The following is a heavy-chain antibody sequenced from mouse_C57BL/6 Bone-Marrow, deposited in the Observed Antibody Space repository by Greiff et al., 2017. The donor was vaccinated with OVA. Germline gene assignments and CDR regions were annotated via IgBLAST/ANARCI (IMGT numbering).Heavy chain of an antibody. CDR2: IDPETGGT. Sequence: QVQLQQSGAELVRPGASVTLSCKASGYTFTDYEMHWVKQTPVHGLEWIGAIDPETGGTAYNQKFKGKATLPADKSSSTAYMELSSLTSEDSAVYYCTRGYHNDYAFDYWGQGTAVTVSS. D-gene: IGHD1-2*01. J-gene: IGHJ4*01. V-gene: IGHV1-15*01. CDR3: TRGYHNDYAFDY. CDR1: GYTFTDYE.